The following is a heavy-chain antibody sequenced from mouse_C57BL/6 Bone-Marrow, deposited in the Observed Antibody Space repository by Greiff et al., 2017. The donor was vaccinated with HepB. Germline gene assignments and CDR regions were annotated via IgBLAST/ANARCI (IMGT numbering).Heavy chain of an antibody. J-gene: IGHJ3*01. D-gene: IGHD1-1*01. CDR2: IDPENGDT. CDR3: TTNYGSSSAWFAY. Sequence: VQLQQSGAELVRPGASVKLSCTASGFNIKDDYMHWVKQRPEQGLEWIGWIDPENGDTEYASKFQGKATITADTSSNTAYLQLSSLTSEDTAVYYCTTNYGSSSAWFAYWGQGTLVTVSA. V-gene: IGHV14-4*01. CDR1: GFNIKDDY.